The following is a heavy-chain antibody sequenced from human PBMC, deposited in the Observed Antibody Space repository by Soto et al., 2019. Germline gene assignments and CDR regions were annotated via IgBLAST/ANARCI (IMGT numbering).Heavy chain of an antibody. Sequence: GASVKVSCKASGYTFTSYYMHWVRQAPGQGLEWMGIINPSGGSTSYAQKFQGRVTMTRDTSTSTVYMELSSLRAEDTAVYYCARDPPGSYYYYGMDVWGQGTTVTVSS. D-gene: IGHD1-1*01. CDR1: GYTFTSYY. J-gene: IGHJ6*02. V-gene: IGHV1-46*01. CDR2: INPSGGST. CDR3: ARDPPGSYYYYGMDV.